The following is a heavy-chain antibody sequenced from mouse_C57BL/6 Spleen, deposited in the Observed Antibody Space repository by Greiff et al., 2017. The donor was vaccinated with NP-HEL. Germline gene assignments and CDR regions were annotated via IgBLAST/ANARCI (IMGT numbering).Heavy chain of an antibody. CDR3: ARDPDYGSSYYFDY. V-gene: IGHV3-6*01. CDR1: GYSITSGYY. CDR2: ISYDGSN. Sequence: VQLQQSGPGLVKPSQSLSLTCSVTGYSITSGYYWNWIRQFPGNKLEWMGYISYDGSNNYNPSLKNRISITRDTSKNQFFLKLNSVTTEDTATYYCARDPDYGSSYYFDYWGQGTTLTVSS. D-gene: IGHD1-1*01. J-gene: IGHJ2*01.